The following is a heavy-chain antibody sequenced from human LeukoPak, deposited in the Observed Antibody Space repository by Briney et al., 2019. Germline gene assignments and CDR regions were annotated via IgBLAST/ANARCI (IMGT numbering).Heavy chain of an antibody. J-gene: IGHJ4*02. CDR1: GGSFSGYY. CDR3: ARGRVTPMDIVVVPAAIRPFDY. Sequence: SETLSLTCAVYGGSFSGYYWSWIRQPPGKGLEWIGEINHSGSTNYNPSLKSRVTISVDTSKNQFSLKLSSVTAADTAVYYCARGRVTPMDIVVVPAAIRPFDYWSQGTLVTVSS. CDR2: INHSGST. V-gene: IGHV4-34*01. D-gene: IGHD2-2*02.